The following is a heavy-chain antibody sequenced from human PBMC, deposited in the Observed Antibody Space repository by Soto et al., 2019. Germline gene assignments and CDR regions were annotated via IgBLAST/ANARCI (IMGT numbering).Heavy chain of an antibody. CDR3: NRGSEYDFWSGYL. CDR2: IVPLFGTS. D-gene: IGHD3-3*01. Sequence: QERLVQSGAEVRKPGSSVQVSCKVTGGTSTRYAINWVRQAPGQGLEWMGGIVPLFGTSKYAQKFQGRVTITADTSTSIAYMELRSLRSEDTAVYYCNRGSEYDFWSGYLWGQGTLVSVSS. V-gene: IGHV1-69*06. CDR1: GGTSTRYA. J-gene: IGHJ4*02.